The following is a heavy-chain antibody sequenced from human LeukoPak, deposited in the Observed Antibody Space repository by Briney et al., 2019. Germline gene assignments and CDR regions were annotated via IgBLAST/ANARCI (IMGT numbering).Heavy chain of an antibody. J-gene: IGHJ3*02. CDR2: TRNKANSYTT. CDR1: GFTFSDHY. Sequence: PGGSLRLSCAASGFTFSDHYMDWVRQAPGKGLEWVGRTRNKANSYTTEYAASVKGRFTISRDDSQNSLYLQMNSLKTEDTAVYYCARVVYDSSGYYHVGAFDIWGQGTMVTVSS. D-gene: IGHD3-22*01. CDR3: ARVVYDSSGYYHVGAFDI. V-gene: IGHV3-72*01.